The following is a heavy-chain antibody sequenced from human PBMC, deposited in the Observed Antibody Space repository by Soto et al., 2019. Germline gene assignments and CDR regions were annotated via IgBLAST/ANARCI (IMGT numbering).Heavy chain of an antibody. V-gene: IGHV1-69*13. CDR2: IIPIFGTA. CDR1: GGTFSSYA. Sequence: GASVKVSCKASGGTFSSYAISWVRQAPGQGLEWMGGIIPIFGTANYAQKFQGRVTITADESTSTAYMELSSLRSEDTAVYYCAGPYYDILTGYYTEDALDIWGQGTMVTVSS. J-gene: IGHJ3*02. D-gene: IGHD3-9*01. CDR3: AGPYYDILTGYYTEDALDI.